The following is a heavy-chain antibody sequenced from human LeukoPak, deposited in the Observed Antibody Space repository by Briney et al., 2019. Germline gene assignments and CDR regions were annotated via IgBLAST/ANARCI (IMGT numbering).Heavy chain of an antibody. Sequence: GGSPRPSCSPSGFTSSGYTMDWGPEAPGEGLEYDSTKSSNGGSTNYADSVKGRFIISRDNSKNTLYLQMSSLGPEDAAVYYCVKERAVSAAFDIWGQGTMVTVSS. CDR1: GFTSSGYT. V-gene: IGHV3-64D*09. J-gene: IGHJ3*02. CDR3: VKERAVSAAFDI. D-gene: IGHD2-8*01. CDR2: KSSNGGST.